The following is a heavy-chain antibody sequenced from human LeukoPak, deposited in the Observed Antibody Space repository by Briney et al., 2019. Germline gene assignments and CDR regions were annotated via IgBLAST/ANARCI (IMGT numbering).Heavy chain of an antibody. CDR2: KYYSGST. D-gene: IGHD5-18*01. V-gene: IGHV4-61*01. CDR3: ERGRSYGFDFDS. Sequence: PSETLSLTCDVSGVSINTCCYYWTWIRQPPGKGLEWIGYKYYSGSTRYNSSLRSRLTISLDSSKNQFSLRLTSVTAADTAVYNCERGRSYGFDFDSWGPGTLVIVSS. CDR1: GVSINTCCYY. J-gene: IGHJ4*02.